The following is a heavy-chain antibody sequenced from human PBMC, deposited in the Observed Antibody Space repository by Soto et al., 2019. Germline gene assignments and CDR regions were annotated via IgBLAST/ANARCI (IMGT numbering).Heavy chain of an antibody. CDR1: GGSISVYF. V-gene: IGHV4-59*08. CDR3: GSMFSLGDDAY. Sequence: QVQLQESGPGVVKPSETLSLTCSISGGSISVYFWTWLRQSPWKGLEYIGYIYSGNTNYNPSLNSRVTISVDTSKIHFSLKLSSVTAADTAVYDCGSMFSLGDDAYWGQGTVVTVFS. J-gene: IGHJ4*02. D-gene: IGHD2-21*01. CDR2: IYSGNT.